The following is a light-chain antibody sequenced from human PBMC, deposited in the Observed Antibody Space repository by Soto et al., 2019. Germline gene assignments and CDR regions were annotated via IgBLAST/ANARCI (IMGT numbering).Light chain of an antibody. Sequence: DIPMTQSPSSLSASVGDRVTITCRASQSISSYLNWYQQKPGKAPKLLIYAASSLQSGVPSRFSGSGSGTDFTLTIGSLQPEDFATYYCQQSYSTPVAFGQGTKVEIK. V-gene: IGKV1-39*01. CDR1: QSISSY. CDR3: QQSYSTPVA. CDR2: AAS. J-gene: IGKJ1*01.